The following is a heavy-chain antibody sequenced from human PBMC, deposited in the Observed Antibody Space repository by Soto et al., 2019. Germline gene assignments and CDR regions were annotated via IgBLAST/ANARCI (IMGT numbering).Heavy chain of an antibody. Sequence: PGGSLRLSCAASGFTFSSYGMHWVRQAPGKGLEWVAVIWYDGSNKYYADSVKGRFTISRDNSKNTLYLQMNSLRAEDTAVYYCAREYCSGGSCYYHYYYYGMDVWGQGTTVTVSS. CDR1: GFTFSSYG. D-gene: IGHD2-15*01. J-gene: IGHJ6*02. CDR3: AREYCSGGSCYYHYYYYGMDV. CDR2: IWYDGSNK. V-gene: IGHV3-33*01.